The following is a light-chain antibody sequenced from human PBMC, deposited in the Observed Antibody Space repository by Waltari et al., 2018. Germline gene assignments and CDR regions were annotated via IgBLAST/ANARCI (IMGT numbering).Light chain of an antibody. J-gene: IGLJ3*02. CDR2: DVT. Sequence: QSALTQPPSVAGSPGQSVTISCTATSSDVGNYNRVSWYQQPPGTAPNLMIYDVTNRPYGFPDLFSGSKPGNTSSLPISGLQAEDEADYYCISPKTSITWVFGGGTKWTVL. CDR3: ISPKTSITWV. CDR1: SSDVGNYNR. V-gene: IGLV2-18*02.